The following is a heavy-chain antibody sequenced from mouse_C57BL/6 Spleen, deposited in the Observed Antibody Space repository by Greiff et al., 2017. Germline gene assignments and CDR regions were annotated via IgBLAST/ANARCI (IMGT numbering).Heavy chain of an antibody. CDR2: IYPGSGNT. Sequence: VQLQQSGPELVKPGASVKISCKASGYSFTSYYIHWVKQRPGQGLEWIGWIYPGSGNTKYNEKFKGKATLTADTSSSTAYMQLSSLTSEDSAVYYGARSLSLLTWFAYWGQGTLVTVSA. D-gene: IGHD2-1*01. CDR1: GYSFTSYY. CDR3: ARSLSLLTWFAY. J-gene: IGHJ3*01. V-gene: IGHV1-66*01.